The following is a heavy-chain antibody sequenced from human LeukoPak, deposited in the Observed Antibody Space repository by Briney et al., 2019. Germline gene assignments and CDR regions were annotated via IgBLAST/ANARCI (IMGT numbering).Heavy chain of an antibody. D-gene: IGHD2-15*01. CDR1: GFTFDGYG. CDR3: ARVGVVAASYYYYYMDV. J-gene: IGHJ6*03. CDR2: INWNGGST. Sequence: PGGSLRLSCAASGFTFDGYGMSWVRQAPGKGLEWVSGINWNGGSTGYADSVKGRFTISRDNAKNSLYLQVNSLRAEDAALYYCARVGVVAASYYYYYMDVWGKGTTVTVSS. V-gene: IGHV3-20*04.